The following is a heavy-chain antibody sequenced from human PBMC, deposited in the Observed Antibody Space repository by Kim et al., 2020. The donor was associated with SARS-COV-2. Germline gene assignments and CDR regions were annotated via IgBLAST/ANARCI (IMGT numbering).Heavy chain of an antibody. CDR1: GFTFSTYA. CDR3: ARASGEHGSVKD. CDR2: ISVSGVT. J-gene: IGHJ4*02. V-gene: IGHV3-23*01. D-gene: IGHD3-10*01. Sequence: GGSLRLSCAASGFTFSTYALTWVRQAPGKGLEWVSAISVSGVTYYAASVKGRFTISRDNSKNTLYLQMNTLRIDDTAVYYCARASGEHGSVKDWGQGALVTVSS.